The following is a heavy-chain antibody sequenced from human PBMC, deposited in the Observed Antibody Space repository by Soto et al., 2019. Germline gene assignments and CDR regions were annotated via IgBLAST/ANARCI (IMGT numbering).Heavy chain of an antibody. J-gene: IGHJ4*02. Sequence: ASETLSLTCAVYGGSFSGYYWSWIRQPPGKGLEWIGEINHSGSTNYNPSLKSRVTISVDTSKNQFSLKLSSVTAADTAVYYCASELLGYCSSTSCYGDYWGQGTLVTVSS. V-gene: IGHV4-34*01. D-gene: IGHD2-2*01. CDR3: ASELLGYCSSTSCYGDY. CDR1: GGSFSGYY. CDR2: INHSGST.